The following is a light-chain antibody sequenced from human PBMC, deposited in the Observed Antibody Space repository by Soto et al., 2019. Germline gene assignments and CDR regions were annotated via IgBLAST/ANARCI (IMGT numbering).Light chain of an antibody. J-gene: IGKJ3*01. CDR2: GAS. CDR1: QSFTGY. V-gene: IGKV3-15*01. CDR3: QQYNKWPLS. Sequence: EIVMTQSPSTLSVSPGERATLSCRASQSFTGYLAWYQQKPGQAPRLLIYGASTRATGIPARFSGSGSGTEFTLTISSLQSEDSAVYYCQQYNKWPLSFGPGTKVDIK.